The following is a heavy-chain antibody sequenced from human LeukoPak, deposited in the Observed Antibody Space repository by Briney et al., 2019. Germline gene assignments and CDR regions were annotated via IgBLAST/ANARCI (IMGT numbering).Heavy chain of an antibody. CDR1: GFTFDDYG. Sequence: PGGSLRLSCAASGFTFDDYGMSWVRQAPGKGLERVSGINWNGGSTGYADSVKGRFTISRDNAKNSLYLQMNSLRAEDTALYYCAREHIVVVTAGYMDVWGKGTTVTVSS. CDR2: INWNGGST. J-gene: IGHJ6*03. V-gene: IGHV3-20*04. D-gene: IGHD2-21*02. CDR3: AREHIVVVTAGYMDV.